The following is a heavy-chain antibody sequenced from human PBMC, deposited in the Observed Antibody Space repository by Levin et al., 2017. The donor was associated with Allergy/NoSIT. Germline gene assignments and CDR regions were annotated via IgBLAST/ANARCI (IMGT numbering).Heavy chain of an antibody. V-gene: IGHV3-33*01. CDR2: VSFDGRNE. CDR1: GFTFSSCA. CDR3: ARDFWCDTLTGPTGDDGSDL. J-gene: IGHJ3*01. D-gene: IGHD3-9*01. Sequence: GESLKISCAASGFTFSSCAMHWVRQAPGKGLEWVAMVSFDGRNEYYGDSVTGRFTISRDNSKKMLFMQMNSLRVEDTAIYYCARDFWCDTLTGPTGDDGSDLWGQGTMVTVSS.